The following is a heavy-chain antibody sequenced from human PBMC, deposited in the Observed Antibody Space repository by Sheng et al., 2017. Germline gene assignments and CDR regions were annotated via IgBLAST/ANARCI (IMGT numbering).Heavy chain of an antibody. CDR3: ARIGRPEHGGWITIFGVVKGAFDY. Sequence: QVQLQQWGAGLLKPSETLSLTCAVYGGSFSGYYWSWIRQPPGKGLEWIGEINHSGSTNYNPSLKSRVTISVDTSKNQFSLKLSSVTAADTAVYYCARIGRPEHGGWITIFGVVKGAFDYWGQGTLVTVSS. CDR2: INHSGST. D-gene: IGHD3-3*01. CDR1: GGSFSGYY. V-gene: IGHV4-34*01. J-gene: IGHJ4*02.